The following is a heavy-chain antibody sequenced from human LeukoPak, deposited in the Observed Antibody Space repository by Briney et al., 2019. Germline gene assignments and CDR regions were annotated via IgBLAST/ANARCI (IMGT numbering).Heavy chain of an antibody. Sequence: PGGSLRLSCAASGFTFSNVWMSWVRQAPGKGLEWVGRIKSKTDGGTTDYAAPVKGRFTISRDDSKNTLNLQMNSLKTEDKAVYYCTPSIAVAGSLDYWGQGTLVTVSS. V-gene: IGHV3-15*01. CDR2: IKSKTDGGTT. D-gene: IGHD6-19*01. CDR3: TPSIAVAGSLDY. CDR1: GFTFSNVW. J-gene: IGHJ4*02.